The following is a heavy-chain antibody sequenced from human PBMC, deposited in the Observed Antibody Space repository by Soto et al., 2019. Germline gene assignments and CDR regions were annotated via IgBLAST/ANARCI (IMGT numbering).Heavy chain of an antibody. CDR3: ARDLHSSSPVDWVDP. CDR1: GGTFSSHA. D-gene: IGHD6-13*01. V-gene: IGHV1-69*18. Sequence: QVQLVQSGAEVKKPGSSVKVSCKASGGTFSSHAINWVRQAPGQGLEWMGRIIPLFDTANYAQKFQGRVTITADEPTSTVYMELSSLRSEDTALYYCARDLHSSSPVDWVDPWGQGTLVTVSS. CDR2: IIPLFDTA. J-gene: IGHJ5*02.